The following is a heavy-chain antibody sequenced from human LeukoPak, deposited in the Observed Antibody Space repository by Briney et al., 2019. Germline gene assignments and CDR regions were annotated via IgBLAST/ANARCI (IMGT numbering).Heavy chain of an antibody. CDR3: ARVGTMVRGVFDY. CDR2: IYHSGST. CDR1: GGSISSSNW. Sequence: SGTLSLTCSVSGGSISSSNWWSWVRQPPGKGLEWIGEIYHSGSTNYNPSLKSRVTISVDKSKNQFSLKLSSVTAADTAVYYCARVGTMVRGVFDYWGQGTLVTVSS. D-gene: IGHD3-10*01. V-gene: IGHV4-4*02. J-gene: IGHJ4*02.